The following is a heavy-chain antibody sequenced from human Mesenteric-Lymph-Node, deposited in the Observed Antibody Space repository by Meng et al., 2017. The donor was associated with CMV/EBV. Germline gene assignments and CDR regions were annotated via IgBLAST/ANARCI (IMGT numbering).Heavy chain of an antibody. CDR1: FNFSSYG. V-gene: IGHV3-30*18. Sequence: FNFSSYGMHWVRQAPGKGLGWVAVISYDGSNKYYADSVKGRFTISRDNSKNTLYLQMNSLRAEDTAVYYCAKGEAAQYSSGWYACGYWGQGTLVTVSS. J-gene: IGHJ4*02. CDR3: AKGEAAQYSSGWYACGY. CDR2: ISYDGSNK. D-gene: IGHD6-19*01.